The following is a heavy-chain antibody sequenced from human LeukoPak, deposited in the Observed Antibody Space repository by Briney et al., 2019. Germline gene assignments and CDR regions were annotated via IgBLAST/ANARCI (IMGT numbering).Heavy chain of an antibody. CDR1: GFTFSSYS. CDR3: AREFGDSSGSSALGAFDI. Sequence: PGGSLRLSCAASGFTFSSYSMNWVRQAPGKGLEWVSSISSSSSYIYYADSVKGRFTISRDNAKNSLYLQMNSLRAEDTAVYYCAREFGDSSGSSALGAFDIWGQGTMVTVSS. J-gene: IGHJ3*02. V-gene: IGHV3-21*01. D-gene: IGHD6-19*01. CDR2: ISSSSSYI.